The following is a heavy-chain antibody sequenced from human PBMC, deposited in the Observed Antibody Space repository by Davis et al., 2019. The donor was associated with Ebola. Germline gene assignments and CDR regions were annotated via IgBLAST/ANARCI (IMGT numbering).Heavy chain of an antibody. J-gene: IGHJ5*02. V-gene: IGHV1-18*01. CDR1: GYTFTSYD. CDR2: ISAYNGNT. D-gene: IGHD4-17*01. Sequence: AASVKVSCKASGYTFTSYDINWVRQATGQGLEWMGWISAYNGNTNYAQKLQGRVTMTTDTSTSTAYMELRSLRSDDTAVYYCARDLTTVTTNWFDPWGQGTLVTVSS. CDR3: ARDLTTVTTNWFDP.